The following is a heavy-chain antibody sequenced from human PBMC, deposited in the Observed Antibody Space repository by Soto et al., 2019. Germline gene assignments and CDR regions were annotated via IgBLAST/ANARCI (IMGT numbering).Heavy chain of an antibody. J-gene: IGHJ6*02. CDR2: ISSSSTYI. CDR3: ARDPSDCSSTSCWGYYALDV. CDR1: GFTFSTYS. Sequence: PGGSLRLSCAASGFTFSTYSMNWVRQAPGKGLEWVSSISSSSTYIHYADSLKGRFTISRDNAKNSLYLQMISLRAEDTAVYYCARDPSDCSSTSCWGYYALDVWGQGTTVTVSS. V-gene: IGHV3-21*01. D-gene: IGHD2-2*01.